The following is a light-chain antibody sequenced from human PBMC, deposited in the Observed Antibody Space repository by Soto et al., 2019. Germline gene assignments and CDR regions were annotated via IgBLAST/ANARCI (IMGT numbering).Light chain of an antibody. CDR2: TES. CDR1: QGISRW. V-gene: IGKV1-12*01. J-gene: IGKJ5*01. Sequence: EIQXPQASRSVSARGGYRVIITWRESQGISRWLDWHKKKQGKDXKXXXYTESSLKSGVHSRLRGSGSANDFTINISILQPEDFAPYYCQKSHCSLLTVGEGPRLEI. CDR3: QKSHCSLLT.